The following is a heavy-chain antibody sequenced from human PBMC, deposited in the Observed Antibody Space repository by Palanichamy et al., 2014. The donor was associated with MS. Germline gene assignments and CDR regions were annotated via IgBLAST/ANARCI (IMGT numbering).Heavy chain of an antibody. V-gene: IGHV4-39*01. D-gene: IGHD3/OR15-3a*01. Sequence: LQLQEWGPGTGEAFRRPCPSPAPSLVAPSAVVLTTGAGIRQPPGKGLEWIGSIYYSGSTYYNPSLKSRVTISVDTSKNQFSLKLSSVTAADTAVYYCASSHAIFGLVTRYYFDYWGQGTLVTVSS. J-gene: IGHJ4*02. CDR1: VAPSAVVLTT. CDR2: IYYSGST. CDR3: ASSHAIFGLVTRYYFDY.